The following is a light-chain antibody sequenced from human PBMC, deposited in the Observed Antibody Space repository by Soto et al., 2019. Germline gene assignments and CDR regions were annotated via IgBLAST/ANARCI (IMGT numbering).Light chain of an antibody. CDR3: CSYTSSRTYV. V-gene: IGLV2-14*01. J-gene: IGLJ1*01. Sequence: QSALTQPASVSGSPGQSITISCTGTSSDVGAYIYVSWYQHHPGKAPKVMIYEVTNRPSGVSDRFSGSKSGNTASLTISGLQAEDEADYYCCSYTSSRTYVFGTGTKATGL. CDR1: SSDVGAYIY. CDR2: EVT.